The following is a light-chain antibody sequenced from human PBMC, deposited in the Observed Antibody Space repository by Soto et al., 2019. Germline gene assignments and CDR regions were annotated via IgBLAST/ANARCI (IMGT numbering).Light chain of an antibody. CDR2: EVA. CDR1: SSDVGAYKF. CDR3: NSYTNDTTLV. V-gene: IGLV2-14*01. Sequence: QSALAQPASVSGSPGQPITISCTGTSSDVGAYKFVSWYQHHPGKAPKLIIFEVANRPSGVSSRFSGSQSGNTASLTISPLLPEDEADYYCNSYTNDTTLVFGSGTKLTVL. J-gene: IGLJ1*01.